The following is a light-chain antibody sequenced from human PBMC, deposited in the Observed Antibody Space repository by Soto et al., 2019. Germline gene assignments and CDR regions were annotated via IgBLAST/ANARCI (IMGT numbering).Light chain of an antibody. J-gene: IGKJ1*01. CDR1: QNIRSR. CDR3: QQYHSYWT. CDR2: DAS. V-gene: IGKV1-5*01. Sequence: DFQMTQSPSTLSASVGDRVTITCRASQNIRSRLAWFQQKPGKAPKLLIYDASSLESGVPQRFSGSGSGTEFTLTIRSLQTDDFSTYSCQQYHSYWTFGQGNKVE.